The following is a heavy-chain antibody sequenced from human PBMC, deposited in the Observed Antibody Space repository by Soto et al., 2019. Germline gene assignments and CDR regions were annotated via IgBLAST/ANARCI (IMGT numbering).Heavy chain of an antibody. V-gene: IGHV4-59*01. Sequence: PSETLSLTCTGSGGSISSYYWSWIRQPPGKGLEWIGYIYYSRSTNYNPSLKSRVTISVDTSKNQFSLKLSSVTAADTAVYYCARGGAPIVVVVAAYGMDVWGQGTTVTVSS. CDR3: ARGGAPIVVVVAAYGMDV. J-gene: IGHJ6*02. CDR1: GGSISSYY. D-gene: IGHD2-15*01. CDR2: IYYSRST.